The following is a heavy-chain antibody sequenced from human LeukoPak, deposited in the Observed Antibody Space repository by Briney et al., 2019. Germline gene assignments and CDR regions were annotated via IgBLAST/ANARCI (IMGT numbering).Heavy chain of an antibody. Sequence: SETLSLTCTVSGGSISNSNYYWGWIRQPPGKGLEWIGSIYYSGDTYYNPSLKSRVTISVDTSKNQFSLKLRSVTATDTAVYHCATSTMLNAIPYFEYWGQGTLVTVSS. CDR1: GGSISNSNYY. CDR2: IYYSGDT. J-gene: IGHJ4*02. V-gene: IGHV4-39*01. CDR3: ATSTMLNAIPYFEY. D-gene: IGHD2-8*01.